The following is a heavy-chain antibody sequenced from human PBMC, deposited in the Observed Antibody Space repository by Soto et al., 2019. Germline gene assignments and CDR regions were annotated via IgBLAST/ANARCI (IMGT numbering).Heavy chain of an antibody. CDR1: GYTFTSYT. J-gene: IGHJ4*02. CDR2: INPYNSNT. Sequence: QVQLVQSGAEVKKPGASVKVSCKASGYTFTSYTITWVRQAPGQGLEWMGWINPYNSNTNYAQKFQDRVTMTTDTSTSTDYMELRSLRSDDTAVYYCARVDAYNQPNFGDWGQGTLVTVSS. V-gene: IGHV1-18*01. D-gene: IGHD1-1*01. CDR3: ARVDAYNQPNFGD.